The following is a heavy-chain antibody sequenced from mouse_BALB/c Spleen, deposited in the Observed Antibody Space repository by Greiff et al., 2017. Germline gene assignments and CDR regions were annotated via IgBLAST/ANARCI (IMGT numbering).Heavy chain of an antibody. J-gene: IGHJ3*01. Sequence: EVQLQESGPSLVKPSQTLSLTCSVTGDSITSGYWNWIRKFPGNKLEYMGYISYSGSTYYNPSLKSRISITRDTSKNQYYLQLNSVTTEDTATYYCARRGYGNWGFAYWGQGTLVTVSA. D-gene: IGHD2-10*02. CDR3: ARRGYGNWGFAY. CDR2: ISYSGST. CDR1: GDSITSGY. V-gene: IGHV3-8*02.